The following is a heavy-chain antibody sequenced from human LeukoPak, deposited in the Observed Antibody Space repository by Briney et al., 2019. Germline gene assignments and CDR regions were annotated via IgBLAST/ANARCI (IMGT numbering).Heavy chain of an antibody. V-gene: IGHV4-31*03. CDR1: GGSISSGGYY. Sequence: SETLSLTCTVSGGSISSGGYYWSWIRQHPGKGLEWIGYIYYSGSTYYNPSLKSRVTISVDTSKNQFSLKLSSVTAADTAVYYCARDNENQYYYDSSGYYSSYAFDIWGQGTMVTASS. J-gene: IGHJ3*02. CDR3: ARDNENQYYYDSSGYYSSYAFDI. D-gene: IGHD3-22*01. CDR2: IYYSGST.